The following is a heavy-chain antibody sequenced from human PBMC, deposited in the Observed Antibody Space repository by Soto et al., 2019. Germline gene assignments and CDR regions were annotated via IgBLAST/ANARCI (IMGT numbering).Heavy chain of an antibody. Sequence: SETLSLTCTVSGGSISSSSYYWGWIRQPPGKGLEWIGSIYYSGSTYYNPSLKSRVTISVDTSKNQFSLKLSSVTAADTAVYYCARQEREFSVQYNWFDPWGQGTLVTVSS. D-gene: IGHD3-16*02. V-gene: IGHV4-39*01. CDR1: GGSISSSSYY. CDR2: IYYSGST. J-gene: IGHJ5*02. CDR3: ARQEREFSVQYNWFDP.